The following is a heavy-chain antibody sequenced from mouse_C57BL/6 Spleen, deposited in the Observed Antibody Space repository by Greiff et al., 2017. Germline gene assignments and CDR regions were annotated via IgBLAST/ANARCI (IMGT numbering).Heavy chain of an antibody. D-gene: IGHD1-1*01. V-gene: IGHV2-2*01. CDR1: GFSLTSYG. J-gene: IGHJ3*01. Sequence: VKLMESGPGLVQPSQSLSITCTVSGFSLTSYGVHWVRQSPGKGLEWLGVIWSGGSTDYNAAFISRLSISKDNSKSQVFFKMNSLQADDTAIYYWARSYYYGSSYWFAYWGQGTLVTVSA. CDR2: IWSGGST. CDR3: ARSYYYGSSYWFAY.